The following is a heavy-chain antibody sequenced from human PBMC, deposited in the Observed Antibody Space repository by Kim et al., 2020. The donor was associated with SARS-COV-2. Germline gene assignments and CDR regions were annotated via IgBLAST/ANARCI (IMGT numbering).Heavy chain of an antibody. CDR3: ARVRLPDRHIVVVTSYGMDV. CDR2: ISSSSSYI. Sequence: GGSLRLSCAASGFTFSSYSMNWVRQAPGKGLEWVSSISSSSSYIYYADSVKGRFTISRDNAKNSLYLQMNSLRAEDTAVYYCARVRLPDRHIVVVTSYGMDVWGQGTTVTVSS. D-gene: IGHD2-21*02. CDR1: GFTFSSYS. V-gene: IGHV3-21*04. J-gene: IGHJ6*02.